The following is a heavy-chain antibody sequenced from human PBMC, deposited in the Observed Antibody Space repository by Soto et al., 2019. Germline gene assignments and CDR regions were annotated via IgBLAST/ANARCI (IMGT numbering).Heavy chain of an antibody. CDR2: IYYTGST. CDR3: GAEEWWSPPD. V-gene: IGHV4-39*01. J-gene: IGHJ4*02. Sequence: SETLSLTSTVSGGSTSSNNYYWGWMRQPPGKGLEWIGSIYYTGSTNYNPSLRSRATLSVDTSKNQFSLELSSVTAADTAVYYCGAEEWWSPPDWGQGILVTVSS. CDR1: GGSTSSNNYY. D-gene: IGHD2-15*01.